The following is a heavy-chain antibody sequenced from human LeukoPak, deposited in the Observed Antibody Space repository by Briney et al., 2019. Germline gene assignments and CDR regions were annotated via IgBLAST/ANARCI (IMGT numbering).Heavy chain of an antibody. J-gene: IGHJ3*02. CDR3: ASVTGYYGSGSLDAFDI. D-gene: IGHD3-10*01. CDR1: GYTFTSYG. Sequence: ASVKVSCKASGYTFTSYGISWVRQAPGQGLEWKGWISAYNGNTNYAQKLQGRVTMTTDTSTSTAYMELRSLRSGDTAVYYCASVTGYYGSGSLDAFDIWGQGTMVTVSS. V-gene: IGHV1-18*04. CDR2: ISAYNGNT.